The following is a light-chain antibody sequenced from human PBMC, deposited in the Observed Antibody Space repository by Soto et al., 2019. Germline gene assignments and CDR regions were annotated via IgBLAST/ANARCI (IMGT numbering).Light chain of an antibody. CDR3: SSYTSSSTYV. Sequence: QSALIQPASVSGSPGQSITISCTGTSSDVGGYNYVSWYQQYPGKAPKLMIYDVSNRPSGVSNRFSGSKSGNTASLTISGLQAEDEADYYCSSYTSSSTYVFGTGTKLTVL. V-gene: IGLV2-14*01. CDR2: DVS. CDR1: SSDVGGYNY. J-gene: IGLJ1*01.